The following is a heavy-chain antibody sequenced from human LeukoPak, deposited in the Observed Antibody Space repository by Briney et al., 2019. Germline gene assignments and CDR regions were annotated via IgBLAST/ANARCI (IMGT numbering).Heavy chain of an antibody. D-gene: IGHD6-6*01. Sequence: GESLKISCKGSGYSFNTYWIAWGRQMPGKGLGWVGIIYPGDSDTRYSPSFQGQVTISADKSIGTAYLQWSTLKASDTAMYYCARREYSTSYGYVYWGQGTLVTVSS. V-gene: IGHV5-51*01. CDR3: ARREYSTSYGYVY. CDR2: IYPGDSDT. CDR1: GYSFNTYW. J-gene: IGHJ4*02.